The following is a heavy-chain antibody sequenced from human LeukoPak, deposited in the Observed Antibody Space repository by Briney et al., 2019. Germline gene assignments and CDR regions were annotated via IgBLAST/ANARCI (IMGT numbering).Heavy chain of an antibody. D-gene: IGHD4-23*01. CDR2: INHRGHP. CDR1: GGSFTGYH. CDR3: ARDPTTVVTLPYYFDF. V-gene: IGHV4-34*01. Sequence: PSETLSLTCAVYGGSFTGYHWSWIRQSPHRGLQWIGEINHRGHPHYNPSLESRLTISVDTSKNQFSLTLRSVTAADTAVYYCARDPTTVVTLPYYFDFWGQGTPVTVSS. J-gene: IGHJ4*02.